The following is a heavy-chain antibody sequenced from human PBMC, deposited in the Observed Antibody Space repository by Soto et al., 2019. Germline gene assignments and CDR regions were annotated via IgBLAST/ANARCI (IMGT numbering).Heavy chain of an antibody. CDR1: GGSFSGYY. V-gene: IGHV4-34*01. Sequence: SETLSLTCAVYGGSFSGYYWSWIRQPPGKGLEWIGEINHSGSTNYNPSLKSRVTISVDTSKNQFSLKLSSVTAADTAVYYCARGSSKYYYGSGSPKLNYYMDVWGKGTTVTVSS. J-gene: IGHJ6*03. CDR3: ARGSSKYYYGSGSPKLNYYMDV. D-gene: IGHD3-10*01. CDR2: INHSGST.